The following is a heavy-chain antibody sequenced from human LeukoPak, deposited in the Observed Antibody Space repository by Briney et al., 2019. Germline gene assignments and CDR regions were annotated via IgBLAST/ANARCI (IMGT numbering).Heavy chain of an antibody. D-gene: IGHD6-19*01. CDR1: GDTFSSSA. Sequence: GASVKVSCKASGDTFSSSAISWVRQAPGQGLEWMGKIILPLDITNYAQQFQGGVTITTDKSTDTVFLELSSLRSRDTAVYYYARSSVTGHFDFWGQGTLVTVSS. J-gene: IGHJ4*02. V-gene: IGHV1-69*04. CDR2: IILPLDIT. CDR3: ARSSVTGHFDF.